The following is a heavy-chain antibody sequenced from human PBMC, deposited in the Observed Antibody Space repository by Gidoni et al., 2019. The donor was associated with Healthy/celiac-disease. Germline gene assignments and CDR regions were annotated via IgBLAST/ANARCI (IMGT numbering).Heavy chain of an antibody. V-gene: IGHV3-23*01. D-gene: IGHD6-19*01. CDR1: GFTFSSYA. CDR3: AKDRGAVAGRDDAFDI. Sequence: EVQLLESGGGLVQPGGSLRLSCAASGFTFSSYAMSWVRQAPGKGLEWVSAISGSGGSTYYADSVKGRFTISRDNSKNTLYLQMNSLRAEDTAVYYCAKDRGAVAGRDDAFDIWGQGTMVTVSS. CDR2: ISGSGGST. J-gene: IGHJ3*02.